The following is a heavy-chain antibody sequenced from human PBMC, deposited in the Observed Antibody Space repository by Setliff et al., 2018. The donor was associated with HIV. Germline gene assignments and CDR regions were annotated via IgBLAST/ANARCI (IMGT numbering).Heavy chain of an antibody. CDR3: AKEGHSSGRCGAFDI. D-gene: IGHD6-19*01. Sequence: PGGSLRLSCAISEFTFGNSIIAWVRQAPGKGLEWVSTISNVDGSTYFADSVKGRFTISGDKSKNTVYLQMNSLRAEDTAVYFCAKEGHSSGRCGAFDIWGQGTTV. CDR2: ISNVDGST. J-gene: IGHJ6*02. V-gene: IGHV3-23*01. CDR1: EFTFGNSI.